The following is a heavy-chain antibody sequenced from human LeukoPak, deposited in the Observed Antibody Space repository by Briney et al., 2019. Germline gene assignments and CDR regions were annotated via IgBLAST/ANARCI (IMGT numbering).Heavy chain of an antibody. V-gene: IGHV3-7*01. CDR3: ARDRASYYDSSGSRAYYYYYMDV. CDR1: GFTYSRYW. J-gene: IGHJ6*03. D-gene: IGHD3-22*01. Sequence: GGSLRLSCAASGFTYSRYWMSWVRQAPGKGLEWVANIKQDGSEKYYVDSVKGRFTISRDNAKNSLYLQMNSLRAEDTAVYYCARDRASYYDSSGSRAYYYYYMDVWGKGTTVTVSS. CDR2: IKQDGSEK.